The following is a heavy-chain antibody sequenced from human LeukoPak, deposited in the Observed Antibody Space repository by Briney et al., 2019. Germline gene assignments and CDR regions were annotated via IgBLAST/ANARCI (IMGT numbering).Heavy chain of an antibody. V-gene: IGHV3-23*01. CDR2: ISGSGGST. CDR1: GFTFSSYA. J-gene: IGHJ4*02. Sequence: GGSLRLSCAASGFTFSSYAMSWVRQAPGKGLEWVSSISGSGGSTYYADSVKGRFTISRDNSKNTLYLQMNSLRAEDTAVYYCAKYRHFWSGHPSPDYWGQGTLVTVSS. D-gene: IGHD3-3*02. CDR3: AKYRHFWSGHPSPDY.